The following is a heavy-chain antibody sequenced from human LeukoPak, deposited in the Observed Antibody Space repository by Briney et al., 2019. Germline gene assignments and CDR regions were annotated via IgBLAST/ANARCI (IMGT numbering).Heavy chain of an antibody. V-gene: IGHV1-8*01. Sequence: EASLKVSCKASGYTFTSYDINWVRQATGQGREWIGWMNPNRGNPRYAQKFQGRVTMTRNTSISTAYMELSSLRSEDTAVYYCARVGPYGGNSAPYAFDIWGQGTMVTVSS. J-gene: IGHJ3*02. D-gene: IGHD4-23*01. CDR3: ARVGPYGGNSAPYAFDI. CDR2: MNPNRGNP. CDR1: GYTFTSYD.